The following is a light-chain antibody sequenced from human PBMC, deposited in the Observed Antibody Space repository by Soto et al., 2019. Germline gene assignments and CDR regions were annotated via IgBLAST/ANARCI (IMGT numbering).Light chain of an antibody. CDR2: KAS. CDR3: QQYDSFSGT. CDR1: QSISSW. V-gene: IGKV1-5*03. J-gene: IGKJ1*01. Sequence: DIQMTQSPSTLSASVGDRVTITCRASQSISSWLAWYQQKPGKAPNLLIYKASSLESGVPSRFSGSGSGTEFTLTITNLQPDDFATYYCQQYDSFSGTFGQGTKVDIK.